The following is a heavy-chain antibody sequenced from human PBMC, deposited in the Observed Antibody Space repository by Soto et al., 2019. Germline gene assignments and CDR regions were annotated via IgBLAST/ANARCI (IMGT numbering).Heavy chain of an antibody. CDR2: IYYSGST. Sequence: SETLSLTCTVSGGSISSYYWSWIRQPPGKGLEWIGYIYYSGSTNYNPSLKSRVTISVDTSKNQFSLKLSSVTAADTAVYYCAGPRIAAAGTHYYYMDVWGKGTTVTVSS. J-gene: IGHJ6*03. D-gene: IGHD6-13*01. CDR3: AGPRIAAAGTHYYYMDV. CDR1: GGSISSYY. V-gene: IGHV4-59*01.